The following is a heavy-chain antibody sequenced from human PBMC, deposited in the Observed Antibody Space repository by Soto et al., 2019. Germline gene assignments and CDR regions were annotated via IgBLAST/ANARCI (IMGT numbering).Heavy chain of an antibody. Sequence: GGSLRLSCAASGFTFSNYWMSWVRQAPWKGLEWVANIKQDGSEKYYVDSVKGRFTISRDNAKNSLCLQMNSLRAEDTGVYYCARDFVVGGPTINYYYGMDVWGQGTTVTVSS. J-gene: IGHJ6*02. D-gene: IGHD1-26*01. CDR2: IKQDGSEK. CDR3: ARDFVVGGPTINYYYGMDV. V-gene: IGHV3-7*01. CDR1: GFTFSNYW.